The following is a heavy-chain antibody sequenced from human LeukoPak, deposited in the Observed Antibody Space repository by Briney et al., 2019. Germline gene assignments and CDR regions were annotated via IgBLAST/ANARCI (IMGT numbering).Heavy chain of an antibody. V-gene: IGHV1-69*04. CDR2: IIPILGIA. J-gene: IGHJ3*02. D-gene: IGHD5-24*01. Sequence: SVKVSCKASGYTFTSYYMHWERQAPGQGLEWMGRIIPILGIANYAQKFQSRVTITADKSTSTAYMELSSLRSEDTAVYYCARAVEMATTDAFDIWGQGTMVTVSS. CDR1: GYTFTSYY. CDR3: ARAVEMATTDAFDI.